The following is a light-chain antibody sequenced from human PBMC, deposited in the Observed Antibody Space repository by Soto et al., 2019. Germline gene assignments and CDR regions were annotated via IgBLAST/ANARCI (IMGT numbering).Light chain of an antibody. J-gene: IGKJ3*01. CDR3: QQYGSSLF. Sequence: DIVLTQSPGTLSLSPGERATLSCRASQSVSSSYLAWYQQKPGQAPRLLIYGASSRATGIPDRFSGSGSGTDFTLTISRLEPEDFAVYYCQQYGSSLFFGPGTKVDIK. CDR1: QSVSSSY. CDR2: GAS. V-gene: IGKV3-20*01.